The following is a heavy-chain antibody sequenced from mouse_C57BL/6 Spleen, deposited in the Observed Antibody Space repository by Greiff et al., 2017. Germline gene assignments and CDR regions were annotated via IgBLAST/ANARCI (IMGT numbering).Heavy chain of an antibody. CDR3: AKLGLGDAMDY. CDR2: IYPGSGNT. J-gene: IGHJ4*01. D-gene: IGHD4-1*01. Sequence: VQLQQSGPELVKPGASVKISCKASGYSFTSYYLHWVKQRPGQGLEWIGWIYPGSGNTKYNEKFKGKATLTADTSSSTAYMQLSSLTSEDSAVYYCAKLGLGDAMDYWGQGTSVTVSS. CDR1: GYSFTSYY. V-gene: IGHV1-66*01.